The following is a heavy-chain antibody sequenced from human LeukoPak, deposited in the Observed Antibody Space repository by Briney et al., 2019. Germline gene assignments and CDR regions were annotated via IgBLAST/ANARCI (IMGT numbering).Heavy chain of an antibody. D-gene: IGHD4-17*01. CDR3: AVSLPGGVYGDYEAKWFDP. Sequence: GESLKISCKVSGYSFTSYWIGWVRQIPGKGREWLGSIYLGDSDTRYSPSFQGQVTISADKSISTAYLQWSSLKASDTAMYYCAVSLPGGVYGDYEAKWFDPWGQGTLVTVSS. CDR1: GYSFTSYW. V-gene: IGHV5-51*01. J-gene: IGHJ5*02. CDR2: IYLGDSDT.